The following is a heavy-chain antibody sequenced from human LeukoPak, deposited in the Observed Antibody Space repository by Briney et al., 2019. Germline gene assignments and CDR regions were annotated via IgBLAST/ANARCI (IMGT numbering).Heavy chain of an antibody. CDR2: IWYDGSNK. CDR3: ATPEGAFDI. J-gene: IGHJ3*02. Sequence: GGSLRLSCAASGFTFSSYGMHWVRQAPGKGREWVAVIWYDGSNKYYADSVKGRFTISRDNSKNTPYLQMNSLRAEDAAVYYCATPEGAFDIWGQGTMVTVSS. CDR1: GFTFSSYG. D-gene: IGHD1-14*01. V-gene: IGHV3-33*01.